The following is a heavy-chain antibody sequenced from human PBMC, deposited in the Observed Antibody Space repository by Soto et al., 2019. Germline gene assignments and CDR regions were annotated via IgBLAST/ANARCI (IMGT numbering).Heavy chain of an antibody. Sequence: VQLLESGGDLVQPGGSLRLSCAASGFTFSSYALSWVRQSPGKGLEWVSAVSDSGGRTYDADSLKGRFSISRDNSKNILYLQMNSLRAEDTAVYFCARAGYCAGDCYSGARFHWYFDLWGRGTLVTVSS. J-gene: IGHJ2*01. V-gene: IGHV3-23*01. CDR2: VSDSGGRT. CDR3: ARAGYCAGDCYSGARFHWYFDL. CDR1: GFTFSSYA. D-gene: IGHD2-21*02.